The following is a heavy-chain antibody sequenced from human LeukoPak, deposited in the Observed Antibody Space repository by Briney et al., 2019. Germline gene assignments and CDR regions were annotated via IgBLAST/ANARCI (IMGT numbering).Heavy chain of an antibody. Sequence: PGGSLRLSCAASGFTFSSYAMRWVRQAPGKGLVWVSAISGSGGSTYYADSVKGRFTISRDNSKNTLYLQMNSLRAEDTAVYYCASDPPTTVTTFGDYWGQGTLVTVSA. CDR2: ISGSGGST. V-gene: IGHV3-23*01. CDR1: GFTFSSYA. D-gene: IGHD4-17*01. J-gene: IGHJ4*02. CDR3: ASDPPTTVTTFGDY.